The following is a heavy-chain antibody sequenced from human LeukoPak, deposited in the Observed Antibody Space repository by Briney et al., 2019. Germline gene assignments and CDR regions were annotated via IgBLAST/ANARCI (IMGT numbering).Heavy chain of an antibody. CDR2: ISGSGGST. Sequence: GGSLRLSCAASGFTFSDYYMSWVRQAPGKGLEWVSAISGSGGSTYYADSVKGRFTISRDNSKNTLHLQMNSLRAEDTAVYYCAKDRTARGYFDYWGQGTLVTVSS. V-gene: IGHV3-23*01. CDR3: AKDRTARGYFDY. CDR1: GFTFSDYY. J-gene: IGHJ4*02. D-gene: IGHD6-6*01.